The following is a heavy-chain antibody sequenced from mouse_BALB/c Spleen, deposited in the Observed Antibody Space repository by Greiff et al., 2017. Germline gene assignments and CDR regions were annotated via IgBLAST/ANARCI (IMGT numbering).Heavy chain of an antibody. CDR1: GFTFTDYY. Sequence: EVNVVESGGGLVQPGGSLRLSCATSGFTFTDYYMSWVRQPPGKALEWLGFIRNKANGYTTEYSASVKGRFTISRDNSQSILYLQMNTLRAEDSATYYCARDPDYWGQGTSVTVSS. V-gene: IGHV7-3*02. J-gene: IGHJ4*01. CDR2: IRNKANGYTT. CDR3: ARDPDY.